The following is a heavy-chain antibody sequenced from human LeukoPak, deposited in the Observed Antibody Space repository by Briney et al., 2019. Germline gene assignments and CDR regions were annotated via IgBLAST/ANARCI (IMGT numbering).Heavy chain of an antibody. V-gene: IGHV1-69*11. J-gene: IGHJ4*02. Sequence: ASVKVSRKVSGASLSRHVVDWLRQAPGHGLGWRGLINPALKTSNYAQKFQGRVTITAEESTNTAYMELTSLTSDDTAVYYCAREMRERHHFDSWGQGTLVIVSS. CDR1: GASLSRHV. CDR3: AREMRERHHFDS. CDR2: INPALKTS. D-gene: IGHD1-26*01.